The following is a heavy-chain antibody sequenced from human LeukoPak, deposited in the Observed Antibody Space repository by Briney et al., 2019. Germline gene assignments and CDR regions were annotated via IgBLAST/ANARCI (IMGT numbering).Heavy chain of an antibody. Sequence: PGGSLRLSCAASGFTFSSYAMSWVHQAPGKGLEWVPAISGSGGSTYYADSVKGRFTISRDNSKNTLYLQMNSLRAEDTAVYYCAKDATYYYGSGSYYPDDYWGQGTLVTVSS. D-gene: IGHD3-10*01. CDR2: ISGSGGST. V-gene: IGHV3-23*01. J-gene: IGHJ4*02. CDR3: AKDATYYYGSGSYYPDDY. CDR1: GFTFSSYA.